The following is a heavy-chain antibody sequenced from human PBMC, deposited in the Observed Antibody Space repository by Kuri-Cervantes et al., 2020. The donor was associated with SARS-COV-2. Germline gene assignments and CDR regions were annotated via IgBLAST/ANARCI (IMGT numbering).Heavy chain of an antibody. J-gene: IGHJ4*02. CDR2: INVDGATT. V-gene: IGHV3-74*01. D-gene: IGHD2/OR15-2a*01. CDR3: ACTGVIGIKNRLPY. Sequence: GESLKISCAASGFTFDDYAMHWVRQAPGKGLEWVSRINVDGATTNHADSVRGLFTISRDNAKNTLSLQMNTLGAEDTAVYYCACTGVIGIKNRLPYWGQGTVVTVSS. CDR1: GFTFDDYA.